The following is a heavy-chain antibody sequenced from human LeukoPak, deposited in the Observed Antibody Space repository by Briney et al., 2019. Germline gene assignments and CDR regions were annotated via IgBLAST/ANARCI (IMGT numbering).Heavy chain of an antibody. CDR2: INHSGST. CDR3: ARPHYGSGSFDAFDI. D-gene: IGHD3-10*01. J-gene: IGHJ3*02. V-gene: IGHV4-34*01. CDR1: GGSFSGYY. Sequence: SETLSLTCAVYGGSFSGYYWSWIRQPPGKGLEWIGEINHSGSTNYNPSLKSRVTISVDTSKNQFSLKLSSVTAADTAVYYCARPHYGSGSFDAFDIWGQGTMVTVSS.